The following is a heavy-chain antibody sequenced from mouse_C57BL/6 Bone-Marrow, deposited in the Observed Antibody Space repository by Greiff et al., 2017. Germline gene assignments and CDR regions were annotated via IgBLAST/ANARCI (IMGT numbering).Heavy chain of an antibody. CDR2: INPNNGGT. Sequence: EVQLQQSGPELVKPGASVKISCKASGYTFTDYYMNWVKQSHGKSLEWIGDINPNNGGTSYNQTFKGKATLTVDKSSSTAYMELRSLTSEDSAVYYCARSTVGDYWGQGTTLTVSS. CDR3: ARSTVGDY. J-gene: IGHJ2*01. D-gene: IGHD1-1*01. CDR1: GYTFTDYY. V-gene: IGHV1-26*01.